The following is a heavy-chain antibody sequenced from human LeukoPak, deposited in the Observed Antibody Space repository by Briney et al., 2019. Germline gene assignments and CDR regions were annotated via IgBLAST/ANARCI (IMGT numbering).Heavy chain of an antibody. CDR2: IYYSGST. D-gene: IGHD5-12*01. J-gene: IGHJ6*02. CDR1: GGSISSGGYY. CDR3: ARDAVATIGYYYYGMDV. V-gene: IGHV4-31*03. Sequence: SQTLSLTCTVSGGSISSGGYYWSWIRQHPGKGLEWIGYIYYSGSTYYNPSLKSRVTISVDTSKNQFSLKLSSVTAVDTAVYYCARDAVATIGYYYYGMDVWGQGTTVTVSS.